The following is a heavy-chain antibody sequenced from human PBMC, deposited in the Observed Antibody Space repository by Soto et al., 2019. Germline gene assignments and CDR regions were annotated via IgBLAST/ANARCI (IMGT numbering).Heavy chain of an antibody. D-gene: IGHD6-19*01. CDR2: ISYDGSNK. Sequence: QVQLVESGGGVVQPGRSLRLSCAASGFTFSSYGMHWVRQAPGKGLEWVAVISYDGSNKYYADSVKGRFTISRDNSKNPLYLQMNSLRAEDTAVYYCAKDRSSGWGLDYWGQGTLVTVSS. V-gene: IGHV3-30*18. CDR3: AKDRSSGWGLDY. CDR1: GFTFSSYG. J-gene: IGHJ4*02.